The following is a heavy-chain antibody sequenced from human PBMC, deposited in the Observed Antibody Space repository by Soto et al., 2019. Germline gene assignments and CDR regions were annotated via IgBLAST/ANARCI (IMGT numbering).Heavy chain of an antibody. V-gene: IGHV1-8*01. Sequence: QVQLVQSGAEVKKPGASVKVSCKASGYTFTCYDINWVRQATGQGLEWMGWMNPNSGNTGYAQKFQGRVTMTRNTSISTAYMELSSLRSEDTAVYYCAMGWGVVVEDAFDIWGQGTMVTVSS. J-gene: IGHJ3*02. CDR1: GYTFTCYD. D-gene: IGHD2-15*01. CDR2: MNPNSGNT. CDR3: AMGWGVVVEDAFDI.